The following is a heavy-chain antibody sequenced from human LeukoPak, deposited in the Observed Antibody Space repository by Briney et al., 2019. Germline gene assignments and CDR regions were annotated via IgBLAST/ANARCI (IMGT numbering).Heavy chain of an antibody. CDR1: GFTFSSYG. CDR2: IHYDGSNK. V-gene: IGHV3-30*02. CDR3: AKDPIRGVRPYYFSS. D-gene: IGHD3-10*01. Sequence: RGSLRLSCAASGFTFSSYGMQWVRQAPGKGLEWVAFIHYDGSNKYYANSVKGRFTISRDNSKNTLYLHMNSLRAEDTAVYYCAKDPIRGVRPYYFSSWGQGTLVTVSS. J-gene: IGHJ4*02.